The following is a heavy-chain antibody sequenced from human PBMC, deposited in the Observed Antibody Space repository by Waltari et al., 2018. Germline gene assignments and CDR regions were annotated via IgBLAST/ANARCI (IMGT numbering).Heavy chain of an antibody. Sequence: QVQLLQWGAGLLKPSETLSLTRAVHCGSFIGYYWSWIRQPPGKGLEWIREINHSGSTNYNPSLKSRVTISVDTSKNQFSLKLSSVTAADTAVYYCASGLRDDYWGQGTLVTVSS. J-gene: IGHJ4*02. D-gene: IGHD4-17*01. CDR2: INHSGST. V-gene: IGHV4-34*01. CDR3: ASGLRDDY. CDR1: CGSFIGYY.